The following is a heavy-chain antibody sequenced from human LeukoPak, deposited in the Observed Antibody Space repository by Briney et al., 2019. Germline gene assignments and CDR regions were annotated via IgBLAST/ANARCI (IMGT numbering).Heavy chain of an antibody. CDR1: GGSISSYY. CDR2: IYTSGST. J-gene: IGHJ4*02. D-gene: IGHD1-26*01. Sequence: SESLSLTCPVSGGSISSYYWSWIRQPAGRGLEWIGRIYTSGSTNYNPSLKSRVTMSVDTSKNQFSLKLSSVTAADTAVYYCARELSELSAFDCWGQGTLVTVSS. V-gene: IGHV4-4*07. CDR3: ARELSELSAFDC.